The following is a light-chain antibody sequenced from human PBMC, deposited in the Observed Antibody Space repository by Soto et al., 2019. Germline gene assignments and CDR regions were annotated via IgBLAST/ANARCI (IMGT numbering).Light chain of an antibody. CDR3: TSYTSSNTYV. CDR1: SSDVGNYNR. Sequence: QSALTQPPSVSGSPGQSVAISCTGTSSDVGNYNRVSWYQQPTGTAPKLMIYDVNNRPSGVPARFSGSKSGNTASLTISGLQAEDEADYYCTSYTSSNTYVFGTGTKVTVL. CDR2: DVN. J-gene: IGLJ1*01. V-gene: IGLV2-18*02.